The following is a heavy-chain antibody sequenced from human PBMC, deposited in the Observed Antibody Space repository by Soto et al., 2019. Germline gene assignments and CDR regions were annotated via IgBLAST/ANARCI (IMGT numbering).Heavy chain of an antibody. CDR3: ARAIVVVPAAINWFDP. D-gene: IGHD2-2*02. J-gene: IGHJ5*02. CDR1: CGSISSGGYY. V-gene: IGHV4-31*03. CDR2: IYYSGST. Sequence: PSETLSLTYTVSCGSISSGGYYWSWIRQHPGKGLEWIGYIYYSGSTYYNPSLKSRVTISVDTSKNQFSLKLSSVTAADTAVYYCARAIVVVPAAINWFDPWGQGTLVTVSS.